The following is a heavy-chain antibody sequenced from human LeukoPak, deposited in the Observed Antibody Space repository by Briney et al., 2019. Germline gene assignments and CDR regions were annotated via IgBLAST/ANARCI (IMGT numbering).Heavy chain of an antibody. J-gene: IGHJ6*02. CDR2: IKQDGSEK. CDR1: GFTFSSYA. V-gene: IGHV3-7*01. CDR3: ASDPILYCTNGVCSRPIYYYYGMDV. Sequence: GGSLRLSCAASGFTFSSYAMHWVRQAPGKGLEWVANIKQDGSEKYYVDSVKGRFTISRDNAKNSLDLQMNSLRAEDTAVYYCASDPILYCTNGVCSRPIYYYYGMDVWGQGTTVAVSS. D-gene: IGHD2-8*01.